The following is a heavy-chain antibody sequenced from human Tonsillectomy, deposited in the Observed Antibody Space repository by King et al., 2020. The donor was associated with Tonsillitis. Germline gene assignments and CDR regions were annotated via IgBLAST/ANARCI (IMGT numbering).Heavy chain of an antibody. V-gene: IGHV3-7*01. Sequence: VQLVESGGGLVQPGGSLRLSCAASGFTFSSDWMSWVRQAPGKGLEWVANIKQDGSEKYYVDSVKGRFTISRDNAKNSLYLQMNSLRAEDTAVYYCARGTDCGGDCSFDYWGQGTLVTVSS. D-gene: IGHD2-21*02. CDR2: IKQDGSEK. J-gene: IGHJ4*02. CDR1: GFTFSSDW. CDR3: ARGTDCGGDCSFDY.